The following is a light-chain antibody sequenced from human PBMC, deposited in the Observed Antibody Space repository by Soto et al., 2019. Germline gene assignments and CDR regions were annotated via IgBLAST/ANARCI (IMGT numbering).Light chain of an antibody. CDR1: RSDIGDSNF. CDR3: DSFRSGTILV. V-gene: IGLV2-14*01. J-gene: IGLJ1*01. Sequence: QSVLTQPASVPGSPGQSVTISCTGPRSDIGDSNFISWYQHSPGKAPRLLIYEVNNRPSGVSKRFSGSKAGNTASLTISGLLDDDEADYFCDSFRSGTILVFGSGTKVTVL. CDR2: EVN.